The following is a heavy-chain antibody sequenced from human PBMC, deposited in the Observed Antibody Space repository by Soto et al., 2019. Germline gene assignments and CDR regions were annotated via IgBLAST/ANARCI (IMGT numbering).Heavy chain of an antibody. CDR2: IYYSGST. Sequence: SETLSLTCTVSGGSISSYYWSWIRQPPGKGLEWIGYIYYSGSTNYNPSLKSRVTISVDTSKNQFSLKLNSMTAADTAVYYCARHNYGSGSTYFDYWGQETLVTVS. CDR3: ARHNYGSGSTYFDY. CDR1: GGSISSYY. D-gene: IGHD3-10*01. V-gene: IGHV4-59*08. J-gene: IGHJ4*02.